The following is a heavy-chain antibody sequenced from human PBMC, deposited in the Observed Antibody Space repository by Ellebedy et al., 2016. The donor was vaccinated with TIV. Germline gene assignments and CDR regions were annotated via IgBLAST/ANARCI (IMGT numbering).Heavy chain of an antibody. Sequence: SQTLSLTXXVHDGSLRGYFFSWIRQPPGKELEWIGQISYDGGINYNPSLKSRVTISLDKANYQVSLKVPSVTVADTAVYYCARILTDYSGNFGMDIWGPGTMVSVSP. D-gene: IGHD4-23*01. J-gene: IGHJ6*01. CDR3: ARILTDYSGNFGMDI. CDR2: ISYDGGI. V-gene: IGHV4-34*01. CDR1: DGSLRGYF.